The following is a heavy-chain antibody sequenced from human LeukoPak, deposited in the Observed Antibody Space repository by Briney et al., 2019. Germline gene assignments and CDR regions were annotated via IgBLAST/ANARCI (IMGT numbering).Heavy chain of an antibody. V-gene: IGHV1-69*04. J-gene: IGHJ3*02. CDR2: IIPILGIA. CDR3: AREGVVVVPAAMRDAFDI. CDR1: GGTFSSYA. Sequence: SSVKVSCKASGGTFSSYAISWVRQASGQGLEWMGRIIPILGIANYAQKFQGRVTITADKSTSTAYMELSSLRSEDTAVYYCAREGVVVVPAAMRDAFDIWGQGTMVTVSS. D-gene: IGHD2-2*01.